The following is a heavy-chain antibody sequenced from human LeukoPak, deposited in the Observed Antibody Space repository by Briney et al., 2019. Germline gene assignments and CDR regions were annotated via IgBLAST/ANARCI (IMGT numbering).Heavy chain of an antibody. D-gene: IGHD2-2*01. Sequence: GGPLRPSCAASGFTSSGFARHGVRRASGNGLGWVGRIRSKANSYATAYAASVKGRFTISRDDSKNTAYLQMNSMKTEDTAVYYCTTLGYCSSTSCGPWGQGTLVTVSS. J-gene: IGHJ5*02. CDR3: TTLGYCSSTSCGP. CDR2: IRSKANSYAT. CDR1: GFTSSGFA. V-gene: IGHV3-73*01.